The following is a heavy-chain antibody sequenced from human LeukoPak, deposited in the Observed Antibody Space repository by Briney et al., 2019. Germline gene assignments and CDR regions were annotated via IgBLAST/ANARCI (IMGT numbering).Heavy chain of an antibody. CDR1: GFTFSSYA. V-gene: IGHV3-23*01. J-gene: IGHJ4*02. D-gene: IGHD6-19*01. CDR2: ISASAYST. Sequence: PGGSLRLSCAASGFTFSSYAMSWVRQTPGTGLEWVSAISASAYSTYYADSVKGRFTISRDNSKNTLYLQMNSLRAEDTAVYYCANLGIVVAWVPGYWGQGTLVTVSS. CDR3: ANLGIVVAWVPGY.